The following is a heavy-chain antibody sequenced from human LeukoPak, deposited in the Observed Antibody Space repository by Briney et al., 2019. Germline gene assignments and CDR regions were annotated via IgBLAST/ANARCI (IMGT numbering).Heavy chain of an antibody. CDR2: IIPIFGTA. V-gene: IGHV1-69*13. J-gene: IGHJ6*04. Sequence: ASVKVSCKASGGTFSSYAISWVRQAPGQGLEWMGGIIPIFGTANYAQKFQGRVTITADEPTSTAYMELSSLKSEDTAVYYCARARGGIVVVPAAIPSGQTAYYYGMDVWGKGTTVTVSS. CDR3: ARARGGIVVVPAAIPSGQTAYYYGMDV. D-gene: IGHD2-2*01. CDR1: GGTFSSYA.